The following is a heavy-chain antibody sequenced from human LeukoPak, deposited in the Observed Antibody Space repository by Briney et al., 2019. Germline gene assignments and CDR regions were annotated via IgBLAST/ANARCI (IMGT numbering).Heavy chain of an antibody. CDR3: AKRRGNSGYLDY. Sequence: GGSLRLSCAASGFTFSSYWIHWVRQGPGKGLVWVSRINSDGSAKTYADSVKGRFTISRDNAKSTLYLQMNSLRAEDTAVYFCAKRRGNSGYLDYWGQGTLVTVSS. CDR2: INSDGSAK. CDR1: GFTFSSYW. D-gene: IGHD5-12*01. J-gene: IGHJ4*02. V-gene: IGHV3-74*01.